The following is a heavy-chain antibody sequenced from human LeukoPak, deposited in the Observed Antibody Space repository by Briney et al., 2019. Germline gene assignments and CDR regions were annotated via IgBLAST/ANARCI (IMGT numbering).Heavy chain of an antibody. Sequence: GESLKISCQGAGYSFTSYWIAWVRQMPGKGLEWMGIIYPGDSDTRYSPSFQGQVTISADKSISTAYLQWSSLKASDTAMYYCARHAAVAGTDYWGQGTLVTVSS. V-gene: IGHV5-51*01. CDR1: GYSFTSYW. D-gene: IGHD6-19*01. CDR3: ARHAAVAGTDY. CDR2: IYPGDSDT. J-gene: IGHJ4*02.